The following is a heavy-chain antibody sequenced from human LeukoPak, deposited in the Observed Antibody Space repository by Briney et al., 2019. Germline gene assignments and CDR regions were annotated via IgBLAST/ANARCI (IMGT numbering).Heavy chain of an antibody. CDR1: GGSFSGYY. CDR2: INHSGST. D-gene: IGHD3-10*01. J-gene: IGHJ5*02. Sequence: PSETLSLTCAVYGGSFSGYYWSWIRQPPGKGLEWIGEINHSGSTNYNPSLKSRVTISVDTSKNQFSLKLSSVTAADTAVYYCARAGRNTMVRGAYRPWGQGTLVTVSS. V-gene: IGHV4-34*01. CDR3: ARAGRNTMVRGAYRP.